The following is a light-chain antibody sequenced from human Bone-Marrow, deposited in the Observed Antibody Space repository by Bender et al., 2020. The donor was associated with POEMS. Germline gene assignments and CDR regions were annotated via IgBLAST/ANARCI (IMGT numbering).Light chain of an antibody. J-gene: IGLJ1*01. CDR3: GSYTRTSTYV. CDR1: SRDVGRFNL. Sequence: QSALTQPASVSGSPGQSITISCAGTSRDVGRFNLVSWYQQYPGKAPKLIIYELDKRPSGISNRFSGSKSGDTASLTISGLQAEDEADYYCGSYTRTSTYVFGTGTKVTVL. V-gene: IGLV2-14*02. CDR2: ELD.